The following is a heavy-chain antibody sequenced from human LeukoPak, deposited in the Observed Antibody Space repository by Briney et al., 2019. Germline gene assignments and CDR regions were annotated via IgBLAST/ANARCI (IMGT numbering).Heavy chain of an antibody. V-gene: IGHV4-59*01. CDR2: IYYSGST. Sequence: PSFTLSLTCTVSSGSIRRYYWRWIRQPPGKGLEWIGYIYYSGSTNYNPSLKNRVTISVDTSKNQFSLKLSSVTAADTAVYYCAREAYDILTGYSYYFDYWGQGTLVTVSS. J-gene: IGHJ4*02. CDR3: AREAYDILTGYSYYFDY. D-gene: IGHD3-9*01. CDR1: SGSIRRYY.